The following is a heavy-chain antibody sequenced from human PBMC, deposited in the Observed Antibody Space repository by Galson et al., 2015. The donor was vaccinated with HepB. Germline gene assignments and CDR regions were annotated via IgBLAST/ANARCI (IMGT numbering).Heavy chain of an antibody. CDR2: FDPEDGET. V-gene: IGHV1-24*01. D-gene: IGHD3-3*01. Sequence: SVKVSCKVSGYTLTELSMHWVRQAPGKGLEWMGGFDPEDGETIYAQKFQGRVTMTEDTSTDTAYMELSSLRSEDTAVCYCATEVAPGKRFLGPNWFDHWGQGTLVTVSS. CDR1: GYTLTELS. CDR3: ATEVAPGKRFLGPNWFDH. J-gene: IGHJ5*02.